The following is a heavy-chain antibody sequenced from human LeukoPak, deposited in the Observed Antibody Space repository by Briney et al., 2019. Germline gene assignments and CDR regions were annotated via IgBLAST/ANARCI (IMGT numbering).Heavy chain of an antibody. D-gene: IGHD3-10*01. CDR2: IYYSGST. V-gene: IGHV4-59*08. Sequence: PSETLSLTCTVSGGSISSYYWSWIRQPPGEGLEWIGYIYYSGSTNYNPSLKSRVTISVDTSKNQFSLKLSSVTAADTAVYYCASLTYGSVLPVRDYWGQGTLVTVSS. J-gene: IGHJ4*02. CDR3: ASLTYGSVLPVRDY. CDR1: GGSISSYY.